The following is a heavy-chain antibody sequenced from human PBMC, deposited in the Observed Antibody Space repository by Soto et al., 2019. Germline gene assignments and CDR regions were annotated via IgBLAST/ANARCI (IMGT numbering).Heavy chain of an antibody. CDR1: GGTFSSYA. J-gene: IGHJ6*02. V-gene: IGHV1-69*01. D-gene: IGHD2-2*02. Sequence: QVQLVQSGAEVKKPGSSVKVSCKASGGTFSSYAISWVRQAPGQGLEWMGGIIPIFGTANYAQKFQGRVTITADESTSTDYMELSSLRSDDTALYYCATPYCSSTSCYTWSRYGMDVWGQGTTVTVSS. CDR3: ATPYCSSTSCYTWSRYGMDV. CDR2: IIPIFGTA.